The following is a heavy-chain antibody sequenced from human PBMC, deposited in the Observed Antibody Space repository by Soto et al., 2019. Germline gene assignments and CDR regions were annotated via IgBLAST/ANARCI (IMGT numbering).Heavy chain of an antibody. Sequence: QVQLVQSGAEVKKPGSSVKVSCKASGGTFSTSAISWVRQAPGQGLEGVGGIMPVFPTPDYAQNFQGRVTITADESTTTAYLELTSLRADDTAVYYCARDKDRLQLGGNYYYILDVWGQGTAITVSS. CDR3: ARDKDRLQLGGNYYYILDV. V-gene: IGHV1-69*12. CDR1: GGTFSTSA. D-gene: IGHD1-1*01. J-gene: IGHJ6*02. CDR2: IMPVFPTP.